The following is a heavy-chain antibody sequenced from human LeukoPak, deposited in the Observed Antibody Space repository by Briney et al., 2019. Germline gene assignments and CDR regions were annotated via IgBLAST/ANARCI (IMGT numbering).Heavy chain of an antibody. D-gene: IGHD5-24*01. V-gene: IGHV1-24*01. CDR2: FDPEDGET. J-gene: IGHJ3*02. CDR1: GYTLVELS. Sequence: ASVKVSCKVSGYTLVELSMHWVRQAPGKGLEWMGGFDPEDGETIYAQNFQGRVTMTEDTSTGIAYMYLSSLRYDDTAVYYCAADRMAIAGRDAFDMWGQGTMVTVSS. CDR3: AADRMAIAGRDAFDM.